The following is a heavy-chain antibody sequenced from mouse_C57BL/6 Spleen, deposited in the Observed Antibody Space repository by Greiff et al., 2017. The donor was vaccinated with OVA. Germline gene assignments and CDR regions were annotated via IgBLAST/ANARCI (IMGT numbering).Heavy chain of an antibody. CDR1: GYAFSSSW. Sequence: LVESGPELVKPGASVKISCKASGYAFSSSWMNWVKQRPGKGLEWIGRLYPGDGDTNYNGKFKGKATLTADKSSSTAYMPLSRLTSEDSAVYFCARGGGLRGGYYFDYWGQGTTLTVSS. J-gene: IGHJ2*01. CDR2: LYPGDGDT. V-gene: IGHV1-82*01. CDR3: ARGGGLRGGYYFDY. D-gene: IGHD2-4*01.